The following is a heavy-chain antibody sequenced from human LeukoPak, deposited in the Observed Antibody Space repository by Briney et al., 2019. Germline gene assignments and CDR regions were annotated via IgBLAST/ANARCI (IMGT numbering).Heavy chain of an antibody. CDR2: ITSKPNSYAT. CDR1: GFTFSGSV. V-gene: IGHV3-73*01. CDR3: TGGSGWYSSDY. J-gene: IGHJ4*02. Sequence: PGGSLRLSCAASGFTFSGSVMHWVRQASGKGLEWVGRITSKPNSYATVYAASVKGRFAISSDDSKNTAYLQMNSLKTEDTAVYYCTGGSGWYSSDYWGQGTLVTVSS. D-gene: IGHD6-19*01.